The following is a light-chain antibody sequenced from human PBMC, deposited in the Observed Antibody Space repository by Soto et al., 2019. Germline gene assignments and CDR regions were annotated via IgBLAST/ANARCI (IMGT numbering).Light chain of an antibody. V-gene: IGLV1-40*01. J-gene: IGLJ1*01. CDR2: GNT. Sequence: QSVLTQPPSVSGAPGQRVTISCTGNSSNLGAGYDVHWYQHLPGTAPKLLIYGNTNRPSGVPGRFSGSKSGTSASLVISGLQAEDEADYYCQSYENSRTGFYVFGTGTKVTVL. CDR3: QSYENSRTGFYV. CDR1: SSNLGAGYD.